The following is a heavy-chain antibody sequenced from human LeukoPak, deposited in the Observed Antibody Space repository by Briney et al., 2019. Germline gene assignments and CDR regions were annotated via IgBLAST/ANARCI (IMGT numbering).Heavy chain of an antibody. J-gene: IGHJ4*02. Sequence: SETLSLTCTVSGVSISSYYWSWIRQPAGKGLEWIGRIYTSGSTNYNPSLKSRVTMSVDTSKNQFSLKLSSVTAADTAVYYCARDRYYYGSGSLYYFDYWGQGTLVTVSS. V-gene: IGHV4-4*07. D-gene: IGHD3-10*01. CDR2: IYTSGST. CDR1: GVSISSYY. CDR3: ARDRYYYGSGSLYYFDY.